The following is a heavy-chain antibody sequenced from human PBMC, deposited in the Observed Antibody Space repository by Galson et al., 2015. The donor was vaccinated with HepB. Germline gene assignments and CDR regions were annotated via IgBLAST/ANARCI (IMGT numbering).Heavy chain of an antibody. CDR3: ARGGEWELSWFDP. D-gene: IGHD1-26*01. CDR2: IYSGGST. J-gene: IGHJ5*02. V-gene: IGHV3-53*01. CDR1: GFTVSSNY. Sequence: SLRLSCAASGFTVSSNYMSWVRQAPGKRLEWVSVIYSGGSTYYADSVKGRFTISRDNSKNTLYLQMNSLRAEDTAVYYCARGGEWELSWFDPWGQGTLVTVSS.